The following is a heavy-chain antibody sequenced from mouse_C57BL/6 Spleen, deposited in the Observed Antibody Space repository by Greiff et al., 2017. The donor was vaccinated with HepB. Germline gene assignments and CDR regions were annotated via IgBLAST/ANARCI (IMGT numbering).Heavy chain of an antibody. J-gene: IGHJ4*01. CDR2: VYPYNGGT. Sequence: EVKLQESGPVLVKPGPSVKISCKASGFTFTDYYMHWVKQSHGKSLEWIGLVYPYNGGTSYNQKFKGKATLTVDTSSSTAYMELNSLTSEASAVYYCARYYGSSYYAMDYWGQGTSVTVSS. CDR3: ARYYGSSYYAMDY. V-gene: IGHV1-36*01. D-gene: IGHD1-1*01. CDR1: GFTFTDYY.